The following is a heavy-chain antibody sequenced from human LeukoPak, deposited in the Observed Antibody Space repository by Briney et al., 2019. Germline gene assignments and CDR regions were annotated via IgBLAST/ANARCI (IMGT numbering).Heavy chain of an antibody. V-gene: IGHV3-30*03. D-gene: IGHD6-19*01. Sequence: GGSLRLSCAASGFTFSSYGMHWVRQAPGKGLEWVAVISYDGSNKYYADSVKGRFTISRDNSKNTLYLQMNSLRAEDTAVYYCASYSSGSFDYWGQGTLVTVSS. CDR1: GFTFSSYG. J-gene: IGHJ4*02. CDR3: ASYSSGSFDY. CDR2: ISYDGSNK.